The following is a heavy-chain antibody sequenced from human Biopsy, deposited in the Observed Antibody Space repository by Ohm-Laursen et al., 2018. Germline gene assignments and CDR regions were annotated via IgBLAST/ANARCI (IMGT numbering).Heavy chain of an antibody. CDR2: IWYDGSNK. V-gene: IGHV3-33*06. CDR1: GFTFSSYG. D-gene: IGHD4-17*01. Sequence: SLRLSCAASGFTFSSYGMHWVRQAPGKGLEWVAAIWYDGSNKNYADSVEGRFTISRDNSKNTLYLQMNSLRGEDTAVYYCAKPADSYGSEFYFDYWGQGTLVTVSP. CDR3: AKPADSYGSEFYFDY. J-gene: IGHJ4*02.